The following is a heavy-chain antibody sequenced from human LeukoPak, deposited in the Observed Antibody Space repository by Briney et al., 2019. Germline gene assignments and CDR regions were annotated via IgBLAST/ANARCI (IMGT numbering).Heavy chain of an antibody. Sequence: ASVKVSCKASGYTFISYNFNWVRQAPGQGLEWMGWINPKSGGANYAQKFQGRVTMTWDTSISTAYMELSRLRSDDTAVYYCAREYILTAYYGDYWGQGTLVTVSS. J-gene: IGHJ4*02. V-gene: IGHV1-2*02. CDR3: AREYILTAYYGDY. CDR2: INPKSGGA. CDR1: GYTFISYN. D-gene: IGHD3-9*01.